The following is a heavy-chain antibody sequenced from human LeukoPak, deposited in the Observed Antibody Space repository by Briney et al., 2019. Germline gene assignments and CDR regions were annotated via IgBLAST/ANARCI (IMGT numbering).Heavy chain of an antibody. CDR2: IYTSGST. CDR3: AREPYYYGSGMAGHDY. J-gene: IGHJ4*02. D-gene: IGHD3-10*01. Sequence: SETLSLTCTVSVGSISSYYWSWIRQHAGEGLEWIGRIYTSGSTNYNPSLKSRVTMSVDTSKNQFSLKLSSVTAADTAVYYCAREPYYYGSGMAGHDYWGQGTLVTVSS. V-gene: IGHV4-4*07. CDR1: VGSISSYY.